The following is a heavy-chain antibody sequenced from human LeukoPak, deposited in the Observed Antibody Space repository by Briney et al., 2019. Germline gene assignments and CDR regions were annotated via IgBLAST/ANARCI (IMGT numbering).Heavy chain of an antibody. CDR3: AKDSYDMDV. Sequence: PGRSLRLSCAASGFTFNDYAMHWVRQAPGKGLEWVAVVSYDGSSKYYADSVKGRFTISRDNSKNTLYLQMNSLRAEDTAVYYCAKDSYDMDVWGQGTTVTVSS. CDR2: VSYDGSSK. V-gene: IGHV3-30*18. CDR1: GFTFNDYA. J-gene: IGHJ6*02.